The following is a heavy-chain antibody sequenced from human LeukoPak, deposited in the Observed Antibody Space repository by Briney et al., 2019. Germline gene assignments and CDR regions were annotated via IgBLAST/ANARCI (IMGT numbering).Heavy chain of an antibody. CDR1: GFTFTSHA. V-gene: IGHV3-23*01. CDR3: AKLIQIVGASDDDY. D-gene: IGHD1-26*01. J-gene: IGHJ4*02. CDR2: TSDSGDST. Sequence: GGSLRLSCAASGFTFTSHAMSWVRQAPEKGPEWVSSTSDSGDSTYYADSVKGRFTISRDNSKKTLYLQMNSLRAEDTAIYYCAKLIQIVGASDDDYWGQGTLVTVSS.